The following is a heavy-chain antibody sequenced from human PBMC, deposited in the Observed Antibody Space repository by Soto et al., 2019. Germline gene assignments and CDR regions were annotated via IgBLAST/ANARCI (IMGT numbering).Heavy chain of an antibody. J-gene: IGHJ5*01. V-gene: IGHV4-34*01. CDR2: INHSGST. Sequence: PSETLSLTCAVYGGSFSGYYWSWIRQPPGKGLEWIGEINHSGSTNYNPSLKSRVTISVDTSKNQFSLKLSSVTAADTAVYYCAIFECEVGGLSWLDFWGQGTLVTGSS. CDR3: AIFECEVGGLSWLDF. D-gene: IGHD3-16*01. CDR1: GGSFSGYY.